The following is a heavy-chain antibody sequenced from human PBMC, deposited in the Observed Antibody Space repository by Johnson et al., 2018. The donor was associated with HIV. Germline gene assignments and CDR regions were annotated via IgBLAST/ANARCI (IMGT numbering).Heavy chain of an antibody. CDR3: ARVKGAFDI. Sequence: VQLVESGGGVVQPGGSLRLSCAASEFTFNDYGMNWVRQAPGKGLEWVSGINWNGGSTYYADSVKGRFTISRDNSKNTLYLQMKSLRAEDTAAYYCARVKGAFDIWGQGTMVTVSS. V-gene: IGHV3-20*04. CDR2: INWNGGST. CDR1: EFTFNDYG. J-gene: IGHJ3*02.